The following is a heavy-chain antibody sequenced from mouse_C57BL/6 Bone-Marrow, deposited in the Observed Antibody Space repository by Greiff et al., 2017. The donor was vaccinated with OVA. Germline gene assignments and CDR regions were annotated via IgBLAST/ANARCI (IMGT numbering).Heavy chain of an antibody. CDR1: GYTFTEYT. D-gene: IGHD3-3*01. V-gene: IGHV1-62-2*01. CDR2: FYPGSGST. J-gene: IGHJ1*03. CDR3: ARHEDGGWEGYVDV. Sequence: QVQLKESGAELVKPGASVKLSCTASGYTFTEYTIHWVKQRSGQGLEWIGWFYPGSGSTQYNEKFKDKATLTADKSSSTVYLELSRLTSEDSAVYFGARHEDGGWEGYVDVWGTGTTVTVSS.